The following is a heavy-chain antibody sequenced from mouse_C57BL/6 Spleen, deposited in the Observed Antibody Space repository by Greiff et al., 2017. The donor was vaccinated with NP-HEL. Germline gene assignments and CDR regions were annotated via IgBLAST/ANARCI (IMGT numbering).Heavy chain of an antibody. CDR1: GYTFTSYW. J-gene: IGHJ3*01. CDR2: IDPSDSYT. V-gene: IGHV1-50*01. CDR3: ARPIYYGSSAFAY. D-gene: IGHD1-1*01. Sequence: VQRVESGAELVKPGASVKLSCKASGYTFTSYWMQWVKQRPGQGLEWIGEIDPSDSYTNYNQKFKGKATLTVDTSSSTAYMQLSSLTSEDSAVYYCARPIYYGSSAFAYWGQGTLVTVSA.